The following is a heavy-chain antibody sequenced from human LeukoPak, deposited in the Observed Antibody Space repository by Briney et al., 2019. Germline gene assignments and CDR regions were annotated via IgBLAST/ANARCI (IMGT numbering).Heavy chain of an antibody. D-gene: IGHD3-22*01. CDR1: GFTVSSNY. CDR2: IYSGGST. Sequence: GGSLRLSCAASGFTVSSNYMSWVRQAPGKGLEWVSVIYSGGSTYYADSVKGRFTISRDNSKNTLYLQMNSLRAEDTAVYYCARSKTYYYESSGSYSVFDYYMDVWGKGTTVTVSS. J-gene: IGHJ6*03. V-gene: IGHV3-66*01. CDR3: ARSKTYYYESSGSYSVFDYYMDV.